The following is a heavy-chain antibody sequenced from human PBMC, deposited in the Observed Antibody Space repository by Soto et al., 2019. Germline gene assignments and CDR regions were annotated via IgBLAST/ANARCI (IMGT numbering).Heavy chain of an antibody. J-gene: IGHJ4*02. CDR3: ARSDGRY. V-gene: IGHV4-39*07. CDR1: GGSISSSSYY. CDR2: FSYSGRA. Sequence: SETLSLTCTVSGGSISSSSYYWGWIRQPPGKGLEWIGSFSYSGRAYYNPSLKTRVTISVDTSKNQFSLNLSSMTAADTAVYYCARSDGRYWGQGTLVTVSS.